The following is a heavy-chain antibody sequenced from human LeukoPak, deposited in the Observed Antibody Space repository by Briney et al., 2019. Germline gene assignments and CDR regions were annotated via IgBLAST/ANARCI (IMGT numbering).Heavy chain of an antibody. CDR2: ISEYNGNT. Sequence: ASVKVSCKASGYTFSNYGISWVRQAPGQGLEWMGWISEYNGNTHCAQKFQGRVTMTTDTSTSTAYMELRSLRSDDTAVYYCARDPSLLSFLDYWGQGTLVTVSS. CDR3: ARDPSLLSFLDY. CDR1: GYTFSNYG. J-gene: IGHJ4*02. D-gene: IGHD3-10*01. V-gene: IGHV1-18*01.